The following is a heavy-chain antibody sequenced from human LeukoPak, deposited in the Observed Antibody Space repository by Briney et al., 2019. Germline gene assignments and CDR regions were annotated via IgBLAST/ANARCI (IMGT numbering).Heavy chain of an antibody. J-gene: IGHJ4*02. CDR3: ARDNGRGYPVYFAY. CDR1: GYSFTGYY. CDR2: INPIGGST. D-gene: IGHD3-22*01. Sequence: ASVKVSCKASGYSFTGYYIHWVRQAPGQGLEWMGWINPIGGSTNYAQKFQGRVTMTRDTSITTAYMEMSSLRSDDTAVYYCARDNGRGYPVYFAYWGQGTLVTVSS. V-gene: IGHV1-2*02.